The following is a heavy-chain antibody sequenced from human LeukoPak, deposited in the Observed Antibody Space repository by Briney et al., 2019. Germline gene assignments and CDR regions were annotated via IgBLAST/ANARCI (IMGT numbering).Heavy chain of an antibody. J-gene: IGHJ4*02. Sequence: SETLSLTCTVSGGSISGYYWSWIRQAPGKGLEWIGYVHYSGSDDYNPSLRSRATISVVPSKNQFSLKLSSVTAADSALYYCARSSIYDGSGYPNYWGQGTLVTVSS. CDR3: ARSSIYDGSGYPNY. V-gene: IGHV4-59*08. CDR1: GGSISGYY. D-gene: IGHD3-22*01. CDR2: VHYSGSD.